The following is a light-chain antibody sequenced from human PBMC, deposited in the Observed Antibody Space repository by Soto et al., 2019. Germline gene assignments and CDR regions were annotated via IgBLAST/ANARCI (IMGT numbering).Light chain of an antibody. V-gene: IGKV1-39*01. CDR3: QQSYTSIT. J-gene: IGKJ5*01. Sequence: DIQMPQSPSSLSASVGDRVTITCRSSQSISSYLNWYQQKPVKAPKLLIYAASNLQSGVPSRFSGSGSGTDFTITISSLHPEDFATYYCQQSYTSITCGQGTRLESK. CDR1: QSISSY. CDR2: AAS.